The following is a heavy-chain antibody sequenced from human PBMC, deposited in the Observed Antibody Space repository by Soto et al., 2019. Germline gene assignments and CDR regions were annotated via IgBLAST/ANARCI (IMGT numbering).Heavy chain of an antibody. Sequence: QVQLVQSGTEERKPGASVKVSCKALGYTFSTYAMHWVRRAPGQSLEWMGWFNGGNGNIKYSQKFEGRVTITTDTAASTAYMKLNMLRSEDTAVYYCARGNVRGGCRDYWGQGTLVSVS. CDR3: ARGNVRGGCRDY. D-gene: IGHD3-10*01. CDR2: FNGGNGNI. CDR1: GYTFSTYA. J-gene: IGHJ4*02. V-gene: IGHV1-3*05.